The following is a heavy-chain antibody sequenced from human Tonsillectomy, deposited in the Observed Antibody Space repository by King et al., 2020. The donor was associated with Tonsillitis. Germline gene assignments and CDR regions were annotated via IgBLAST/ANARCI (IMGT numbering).Heavy chain of an antibody. CDR1: GGSISSSNW. Sequence: QLQESGPGLVKPSGTLSLTCVVSGGSISSSNWWSWVRPPPGKGVEWIGEIYHSGHTHYSPPLKSRVTISVDKSKNQFSLHLSSVTAADTAVYYCARSWFGEPYYYYYMDVWGKGTTVTVSS. J-gene: IGHJ6*03. V-gene: IGHV4-4*02. D-gene: IGHD3-10*01. CDR2: IYHSGHT. CDR3: ARSWFGEPYYYYYMDV.